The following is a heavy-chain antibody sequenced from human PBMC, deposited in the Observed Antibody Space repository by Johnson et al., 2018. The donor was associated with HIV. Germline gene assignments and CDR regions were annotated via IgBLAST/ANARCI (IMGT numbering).Heavy chain of an antibody. CDR3: ARVTQQVVRVGSDAFDI. CDR1: RFTFSDYY. Sequence: QMLLVESGGGLVKPGGSLRLSCAASRFTFSDYYMSWIRQTPGKGLEWVSYISSSGGTIYYADSVKGRFTISRDNAKKSLYLQMNSLRAEDTAVYYCARVTQQVVRVGSDAFDIWGQGTMVTVSS. J-gene: IGHJ3*02. CDR2: ISSSGGTI. V-gene: IGHV3-11*04. D-gene: IGHD4-23*01.